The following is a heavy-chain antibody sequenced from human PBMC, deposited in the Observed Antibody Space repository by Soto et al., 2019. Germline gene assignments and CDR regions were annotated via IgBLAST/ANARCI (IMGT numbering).Heavy chain of an antibody. Sequence: GGALRLSCAASGVTFSSYEMNWVRQAPGKGLEWVSYISSSGSTIYYADSVKGRFTISRDNAKNSLYLQMNSLRAEDTAVYYCARAGASRGYSYGYVDYWGQGTLVTVSS. V-gene: IGHV3-48*03. CDR1: GVTFSSYE. CDR2: ISSSGSTI. J-gene: IGHJ4*02. D-gene: IGHD5-18*01. CDR3: ARAGASRGYSYGYVDY.